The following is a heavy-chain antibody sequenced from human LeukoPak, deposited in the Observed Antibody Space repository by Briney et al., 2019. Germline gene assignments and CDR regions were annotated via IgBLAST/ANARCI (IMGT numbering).Heavy chain of an antibody. D-gene: IGHD2-2*01. CDR1: GGSFSGYY. Sequence: SETLSLTCAVYGGSFSGYYWSWIRQPPGKGLEWIGEINHSGSTNYNPSLKSRVTISVDTSKNQFSLKLSSVTAADTAVYYCARGRRYCSSTSCYAWFDPWGQGTLVTVSS. CDR3: ARGRRYCSSTSCYAWFDP. J-gene: IGHJ5*02. V-gene: IGHV4-34*01. CDR2: INHSGST.